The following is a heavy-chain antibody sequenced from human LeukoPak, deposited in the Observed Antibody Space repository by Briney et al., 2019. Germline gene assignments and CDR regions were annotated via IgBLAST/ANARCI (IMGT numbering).Heavy chain of an antibody. V-gene: IGHV3-30*04. Sequence: GGSLRLSCAASGFTFSSYAMHWVRQAPGKGLEWVAVISYDGSNKYYADSVRGRFTISRDNSKNTLYLQMNSLRAEDTAVYYCARDQEAVAGRNWFDPWGQGTLVTVSS. CDR3: ARDQEAVAGRNWFDP. J-gene: IGHJ5*02. CDR2: ISYDGSNK. D-gene: IGHD6-19*01. CDR1: GFTFSSYA.